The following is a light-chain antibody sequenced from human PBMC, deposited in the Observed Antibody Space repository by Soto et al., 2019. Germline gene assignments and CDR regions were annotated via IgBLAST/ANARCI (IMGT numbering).Light chain of an antibody. CDR2: DAS. V-gene: IGKV1-13*02. CDR3: QQFNIYPFT. J-gene: IGKJ3*01. Sequence: ALHLTQSPSSLSASVGDRVTITCRASEDISTALSWYQQKPGQAPSVLIYDASNLKHGVPSRFGGSGSGTDFTLTIDTLQPEDFATYYCQQFNIYPFTFGPGTKVDIK. CDR1: EDISTA.